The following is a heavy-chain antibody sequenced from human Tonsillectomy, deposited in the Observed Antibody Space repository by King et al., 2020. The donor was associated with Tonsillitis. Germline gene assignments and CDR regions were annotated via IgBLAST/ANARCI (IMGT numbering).Heavy chain of an antibody. CDR1: GFTFSSYA. J-gene: IGHJ4*02. CDR2: ISGSGGST. CDR3: AKDGGIVLMVYARAFFDY. Sequence: VQLVESGGGLVQPGGSLRLSCAASGFTFSSYAMSWVRQAPGKGLEWVSAISGSGGSTYYADSVKGRFTISRDNSKNTLYLQMNSLRAEDTAVYYCAKDGGIVLMVYARAFFDYWGQGTLVTVSS. V-gene: IGHV3-23*04. D-gene: IGHD2-8*01.